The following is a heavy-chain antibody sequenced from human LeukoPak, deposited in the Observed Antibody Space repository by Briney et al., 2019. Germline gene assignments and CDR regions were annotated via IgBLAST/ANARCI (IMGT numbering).Heavy chain of an antibody. J-gene: IGHJ4*02. CDR2: IDHSGYT. Sequence: SETLSLTCTVSGGSINNYYWTWIRQPPGKGLEWIGYIDHSGYTNYNPSLKSRVTISVDTSKNQFSLKLNSVTAADTAVYYCARDIASASGKFYFDYRGQGTQVTVSS. V-gene: IGHV4-59*01. CDR1: GGSINNYY. D-gene: IGHD3-10*01. CDR3: ARDIASASGKFYFDY.